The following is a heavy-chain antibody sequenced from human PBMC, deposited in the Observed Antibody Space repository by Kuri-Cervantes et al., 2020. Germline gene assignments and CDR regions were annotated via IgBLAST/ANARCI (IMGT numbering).Heavy chain of an antibody. J-gene: IGHJ5*02. Sequence: GSLRLSCVVSGDSISSSNWWTWVRQPPGKGLEWIGEIFHSGSTNQNPSLKSRVTISVGTSRRQFSLKLRSLTAADTAVYYCARGRGWGFDPWGQGTLVTVSS. D-gene: IGHD6-19*01. V-gene: IGHV4-4*02. CDR1: GDSISSSNW. CDR3: ARGRGWGFDP. CDR2: IFHSGST.